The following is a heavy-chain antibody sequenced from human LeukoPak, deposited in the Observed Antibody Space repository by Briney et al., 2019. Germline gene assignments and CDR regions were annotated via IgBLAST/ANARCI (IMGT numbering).Heavy chain of an antibody. CDR3: ARNSCPSGSCYDNRGYFDY. Sequence: SETLSLTCTVSGGSISSGTYYWSWIRQPAGKGLEWIGRIYTSGSTNYNPSLKSRIAISVDTSKNQFSLKLSSVTAADTAVYYCARNSCPSGSCYDNRGYFDYWGQGTLVTVSS. J-gene: IGHJ4*02. CDR2: IYTSGST. V-gene: IGHV4-61*02. D-gene: IGHD2-15*01. CDR1: GGSISSGTYY.